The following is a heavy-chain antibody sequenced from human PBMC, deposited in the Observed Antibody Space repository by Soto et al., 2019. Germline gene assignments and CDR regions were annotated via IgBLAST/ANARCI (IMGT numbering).Heavy chain of an antibody. J-gene: IGHJ6*02. V-gene: IGHV3-53*01. D-gene: IGHD5-18*01. CDR1: GFTVSSNY. CDR2: IYTGGST. CDR3: ARGYSYGPPEDYYYGMDV. Sequence: GGSLRLSCAASGFTVSSNYMSWVRQAPGKGLEWVSVIYTGGSTYYADSVKGRFTISRDNSKNTLYLQMNSLRAEDTAVYYCARGYSYGPPEDYYYGMDVWGQGTTVTVSS.